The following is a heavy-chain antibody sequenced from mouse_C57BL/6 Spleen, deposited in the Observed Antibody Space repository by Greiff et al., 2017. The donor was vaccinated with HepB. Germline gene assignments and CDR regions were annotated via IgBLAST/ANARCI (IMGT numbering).Heavy chain of an antibody. CDR2: ISSGSSTI. CDR3: ARMGNYGYAMDY. D-gene: IGHD2-1*01. Sequence: EVKLMESGGGLVKPGGSLKLSCAASGFTFSDYGMHWVRQAPEKGLEWVAYISSGSSTIYYADTVKGRFTISRDNAKNTLFLQMTSRRSEDTAMYYCARMGNYGYAMDYWGQGTSVTVSS. V-gene: IGHV5-17*01. J-gene: IGHJ4*01. CDR1: GFTFSDYG.